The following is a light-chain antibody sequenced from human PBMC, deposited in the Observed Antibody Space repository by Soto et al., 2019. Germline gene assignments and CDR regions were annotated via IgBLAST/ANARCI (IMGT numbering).Light chain of an antibody. V-gene: IGLV1-51*02. CDR3: GTWDSSLSAFYV. J-gene: IGLJ1*01. Sequence: VLTQPPSVSAVPGQKVTISCSGSSSNIGNNYVSWYQQLPGTAPKLLIYENNKRPSGIPDRFSGSKSGTSATLGITGLQTGDEADYYCGTWDSSLSAFYVFGTGTKVTVL. CDR1: SSNIGNNY. CDR2: ENN.